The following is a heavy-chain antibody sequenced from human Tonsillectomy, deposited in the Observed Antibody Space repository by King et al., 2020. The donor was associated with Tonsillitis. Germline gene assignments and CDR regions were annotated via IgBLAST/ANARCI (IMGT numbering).Heavy chain of an antibody. CDR3: ARGRVKADQLVYGDWFDP. J-gene: IGHJ5*02. CDR1: GGSMSSYY. D-gene: IGHD2-2*02. Sequence: VQLQESGPGLVKPSETLSLTCTVSGGSMSSYYWSWIRQPPGKGLEWIGHISYSGSTNYNASLMSRVTMSIATSKNHFSLNLSSVTAADTAVYYCARGRVKADQLVYGDWFDPWGQGTLVTVSS. CDR2: ISYSGST. V-gene: IGHV4-59*01.